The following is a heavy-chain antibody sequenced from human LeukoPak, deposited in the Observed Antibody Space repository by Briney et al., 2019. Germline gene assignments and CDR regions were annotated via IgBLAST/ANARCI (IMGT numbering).Heavy chain of an antibody. CDR3: ARGPIAVAGKYYYYYYGMDV. D-gene: IGHD6-19*01. J-gene: IGHJ6*02. CDR1: GYTFTSYG. CDR2: ISAYNGNT. Sequence: ASVKVSCKASGYTFTSYGISWVRQAPGQGLEWMGWISAYNGNTNYAQKLQGRVTMTTDTSTSTAYMELRSLRSDDTAVYYCARGPIAVAGKYYYYYYGMDVWGQGTTATVSS. V-gene: IGHV1-18*01.